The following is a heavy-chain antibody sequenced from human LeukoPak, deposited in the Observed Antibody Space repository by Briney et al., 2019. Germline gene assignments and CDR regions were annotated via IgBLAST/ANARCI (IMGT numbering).Heavy chain of an antibody. Sequence: SETLSLTCTVSGGSISSYYWSWIRQPAGKGLEWSGYIYYSGSTNYNPSLKSRVTISVDTSKNQFSLKLSSVTAADTAVYYCARTRITIFGVVNIFDYWGQGTLVTVSS. CDR3: ARTRITIFGVVNIFDY. J-gene: IGHJ4*02. V-gene: IGHV4-59*08. CDR1: GGSISSYY. D-gene: IGHD3-3*01. CDR2: IYYSGST.